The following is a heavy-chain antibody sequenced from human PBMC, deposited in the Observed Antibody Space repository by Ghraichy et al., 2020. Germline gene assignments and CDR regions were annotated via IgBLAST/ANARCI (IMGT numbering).Heavy chain of an antibody. CDR1: GGSISSYY. CDR3: ARDRDYYDSSGNSYYFDY. V-gene: IGHV4-59*01. CDR2: IYYSVST. Sequence: SETLSLTCTVSGGSISSYYWSWIRQPPGKGLEWIGYIYYSVSTNYNPSLKSRVTISVDTSKNQFSLKLSSVTAADTAVYYCARDRDYYDSSGNSYYFDYWGQGTLVTVSS. D-gene: IGHD3-22*01. J-gene: IGHJ4*02.